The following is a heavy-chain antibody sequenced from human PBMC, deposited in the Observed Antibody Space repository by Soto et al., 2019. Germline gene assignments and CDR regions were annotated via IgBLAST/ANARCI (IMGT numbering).Heavy chain of an antibody. CDR2: ISGSGGST. D-gene: IGHD4-17*01. V-gene: IGHV3-23*01. CDR3: AKLPDTVTNPIDY. J-gene: IGHJ4*02. Sequence: GGSLRLSCAASGFTFSNYAMSWVRQAPGKGLEWVSAISGSGGSTYYADSVKGRFTISRDNSKNTLYLQMSSLRAEDTAVYYCAKLPDTVTNPIDYWGQGTLVTVSS. CDR1: GFTFSNYA.